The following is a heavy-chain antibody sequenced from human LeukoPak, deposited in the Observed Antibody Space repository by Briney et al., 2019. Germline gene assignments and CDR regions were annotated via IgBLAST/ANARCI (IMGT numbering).Heavy chain of an antibody. Sequence: SETLSLTCTVSGGSISSSSYYWGWIRQHPGKGLEWIGYIYYSGSTYYNPSLKSRVTISVDTSKNQFSLKLSSVTAADTAVYYCARGSSGYYFGEYYYYGMDVWGQGTTVTVSS. CDR1: GGSISSSSYY. J-gene: IGHJ6*02. CDR3: ARGSSGYYFGEYYYYGMDV. D-gene: IGHD3-22*01. CDR2: IYYSGST. V-gene: IGHV4-31*03.